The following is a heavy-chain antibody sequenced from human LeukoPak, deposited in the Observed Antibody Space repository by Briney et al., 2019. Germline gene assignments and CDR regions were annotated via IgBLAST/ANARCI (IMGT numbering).Heavy chain of an antibody. CDR1: GGTFSSYA. J-gene: IGHJ6*03. D-gene: IGHD5-18*01. CDR2: IIPTFGTA. V-gene: IGHV1-69*05. Sequence: XVKVSCKASGGTFSSYAISWVRQAPGQGLEWMGGIIPTFGTANYAQKFQGRVTITTDESTSTAYMELSSLRSEDTAVYYCARGTAMDLYYYYMDVWGKGTTVTVSS. CDR3: ARGTAMDLYYYYMDV.